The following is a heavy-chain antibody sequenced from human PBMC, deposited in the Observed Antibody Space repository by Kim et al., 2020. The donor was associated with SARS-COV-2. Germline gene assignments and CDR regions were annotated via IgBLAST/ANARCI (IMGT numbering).Heavy chain of an antibody. Sequence: GESLKISCKGSGYIFTNYWIGWVRQMPGKGLEWMGIIYPDDSDTRYSPSFQGQVTISADKSISTAYLQWSSLKASDTAMYYCARHTDYGGKSRLFDCWGQGTLVTVSS. CDR1: GYIFTNYW. CDR2: IYPDDSDT. D-gene: IGHD4-17*01. J-gene: IGHJ4*02. V-gene: IGHV5-51*01. CDR3: ARHTDYGGKSRLFDC.